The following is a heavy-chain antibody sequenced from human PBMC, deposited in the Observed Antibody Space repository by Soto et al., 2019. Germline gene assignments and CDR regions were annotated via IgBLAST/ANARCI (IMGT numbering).Heavy chain of an antibody. V-gene: IGHV2-5*02. CDR3: AYIADANGWPIIEY. CDR2: IYWGDDK. CDR1: GFSLSNIGAG. J-gene: IGHJ4*02. D-gene: IGHD6-19*01. Sequence: QITVKESSPTLVKPTQTLTLTCTFSGFSLSNIGAGVGWIRQPPGKALEWLALIYWGDDKRYNSSLKTRLTITKDTSKNQVVLTVANLDPADTGTYYCAYIADANGWPIIEYWGQGTLVTVSS.